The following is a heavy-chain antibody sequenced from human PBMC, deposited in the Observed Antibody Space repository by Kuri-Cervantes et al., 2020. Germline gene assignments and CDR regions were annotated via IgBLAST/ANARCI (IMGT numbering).Heavy chain of an antibody. CDR3: ARAGEWELGGFDY. J-gene: IGHJ4*02. D-gene: IGHD1-26*01. CDR2: IYYSGST. V-gene: IGHV4-30-4*01. Sequence: LRLSCTVSGGSISSGDYYWSWIRQPPGKGLEWIGYIYYSGSTYYNPSLKSRVTISVDTSKNQFSLKLSSVTAADTAVYYCARAGEWELGGFDYWGQGTLVTVSS. CDR1: GGSISSGDYY.